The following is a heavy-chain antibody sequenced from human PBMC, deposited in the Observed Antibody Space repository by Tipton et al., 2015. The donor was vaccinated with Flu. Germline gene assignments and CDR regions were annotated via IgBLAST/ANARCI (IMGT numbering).Heavy chain of an antibody. V-gene: IGHV4-4*07. Sequence: TLSLTCTVSGGSISSYYWSWIRQPAGKGLEWIGRIYTSGSTNYNPSLKSRVTISVDTSKNQFSLKLSSVTAADTAVYYCARGRKKTKQNYMDVWGKGTTVTVSS. D-gene: IGHD1-1*01. CDR3: ARGRKKTKQNYMDV. CDR1: GGSISSYY. J-gene: IGHJ6*03. CDR2: IYTSGST.